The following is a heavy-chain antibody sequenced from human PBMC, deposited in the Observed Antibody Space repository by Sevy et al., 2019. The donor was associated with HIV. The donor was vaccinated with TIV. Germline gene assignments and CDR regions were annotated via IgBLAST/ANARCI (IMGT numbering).Heavy chain of an antibody. J-gene: IGHJ5*02. CDR3: ARTIQLWPLNWFDP. V-gene: IGHV1-18*01. D-gene: IGHD5-18*01. Sequence: ASVKVPCKASGYTFTSYGISWVRQAPGQGLEWMGWISAYNGNTNYAQKLQGRVTMTTDTSTSTAYMELRSLRSDDTAVYYCARTIQLWPLNWFDPWGQGTLVTVSS. CDR1: GYTFTSYG. CDR2: ISAYNGNT.